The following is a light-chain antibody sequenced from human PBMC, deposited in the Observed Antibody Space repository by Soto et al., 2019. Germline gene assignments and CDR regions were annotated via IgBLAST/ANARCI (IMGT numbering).Light chain of an antibody. Sequence: EIVLTQSPGTLSLSPGERATLSCRASQRVRSNYSAWYQQKPGQTPRLVMYGTSNRATGIPDRFSGSGSGTELILTISRVEPEDFAVYFCQQYGGSPPVFTFGPGTKVEIK. J-gene: IGKJ3*01. V-gene: IGKV3-20*01. CDR1: QRVRSNY. CDR3: QQYGGSPPVFT. CDR2: GTS.